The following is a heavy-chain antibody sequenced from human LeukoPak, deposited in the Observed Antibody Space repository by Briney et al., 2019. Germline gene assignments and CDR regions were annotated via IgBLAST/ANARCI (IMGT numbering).Heavy chain of an antibody. CDR1: GYSFTSYW. D-gene: IGHD1-26*01. V-gene: IGHV5-51*01. Sequence: GGSLQISGKGSGYSFTSYWIGGAGQLPGKGLDWMGIIYPGDSDTRYSPSFQGQVTISADKSISTAYLQWSSLKASDTAMYYCARLQWELLPYYYYYYMDVWGKGTTVTVSS. CDR2: IYPGDSDT. J-gene: IGHJ6*03. CDR3: ARLQWELLPYYYYYYMDV.